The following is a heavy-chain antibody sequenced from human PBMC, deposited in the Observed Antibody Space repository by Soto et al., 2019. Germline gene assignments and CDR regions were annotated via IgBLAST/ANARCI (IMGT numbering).Heavy chain of an antibody. Sequence: SETMSLTCAVSGGSISSSYLWSWVRKTPGKGLEWIGEIYHSGSTNYNPSLKSRVTISVDKSKNQFSLKLSSVTAADTAVYYCARDRIVVVPAAMKPYYYYGMDVWGQGTTVTVSS. CDR2: IYHSGST. CDR1: GGSISSSYL. J-gene: IGHJ6*02. V-gene: IGHV4-4*02. CDR3: ARDRIVVVPAAMKPYYYYGMDV. D-gene: IGHD2-2*01.